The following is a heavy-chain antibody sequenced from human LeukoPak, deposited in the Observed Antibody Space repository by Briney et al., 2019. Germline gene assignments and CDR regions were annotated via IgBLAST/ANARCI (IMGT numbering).Heavy chain of an antibody. Sequence: SETLSLTCTVSGGSISSYYWSWIRQPPGKGLEWIGYIYYSGSTNYNPSLKSRVTLSVDTSKNQFSLKLSSVTAADTAVYYCARDTVTGTTPGTFDYWGQGTLVTVSS. CDR3: ARDTVTGTTPGTFDY. CDR1: GGSISSYY. J-gene: IGHJ4*02. D-gene: IGHD1-20*01. V-gene: IGHV4-59*01. CDR2: IYYSGST.